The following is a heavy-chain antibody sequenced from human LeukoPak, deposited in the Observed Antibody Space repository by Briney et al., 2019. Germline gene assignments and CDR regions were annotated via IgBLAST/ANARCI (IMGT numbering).Heavy chain of an antibody. CDR3: AKVTRRDSGSSCYYYYMDV. CDR2: ISGSGGST. J-gene: IGHJ6*03. D-gene: IGHD1-26*01. CDR1: GFTFSSYA. Sequence: PGGSLRLSCAASGFTFSSYAMSWVRQAPGKGLEWVSAISGSGGSTYYADSVKGRFTISRDNSKNTLYLQMNSLRAEDTAVYYCAKVTRRDSGSSCYYYYMDVWGKGTTVTVSS. V-gene: IGHV3-23*01.